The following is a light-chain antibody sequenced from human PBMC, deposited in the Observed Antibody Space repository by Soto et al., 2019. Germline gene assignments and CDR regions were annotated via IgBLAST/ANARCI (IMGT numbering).Light chain of an antibody. CDR3: QQYTNTNNPWM. CDR2: DAS. J-gene: IGKJ1*01. Sequence: DIQMTQSPSTLSASVGDTVTVTCRASQSVSGWLAWYQQKPGKAPKLLVYDASTLRSGVASRFSGSGSGTEFTLIISGLQPDDSATYYCQQYTNTNNPWMFGQGTKVDIK. CDR1: QSVSGW. V-gene: IGKV1-5*01.